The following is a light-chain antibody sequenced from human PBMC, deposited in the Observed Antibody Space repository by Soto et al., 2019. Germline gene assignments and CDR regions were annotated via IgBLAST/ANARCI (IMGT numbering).Light chain of an antibody. CDR1: SSNIGDNY. Sequence: QSVLTQPPSVSAAPGQKVTIPCSGASSNIGDNYIAWYQKLPGTAPKLLIYDNDKRPSGIPDRFSGSKSGTSATLGITGVQTGDEGDYYCGTWDSSLSAGVFGGGTKVTVL. V-gene: IGLV1-51*01. CDR2: DND. J-gene: IGLJ2*01. CDR3: GTWDSSLSAGV.